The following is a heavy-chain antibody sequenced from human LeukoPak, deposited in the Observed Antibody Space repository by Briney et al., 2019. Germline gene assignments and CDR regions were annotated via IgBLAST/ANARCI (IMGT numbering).Heavy chain of an antibody. D-gene: IGHD1-26*01. V-gene: IGHV3-23*01. Sequence: QPGGSLRLSCAASGFTFSDYAMTWVRQAPGKGLEWVATISGSGVMTYYADSVKGRFTVSGDNSKNTVYLQMSSLTAADTAVYYCAKDRSIGTYYTFDHWGQGTLVTVSS. CDR2: ISGSGVMT. CDR3: AKDRSIGTYYTFDH. CDR1: GFTFSDYA. J-gene: IGHJ4*02.